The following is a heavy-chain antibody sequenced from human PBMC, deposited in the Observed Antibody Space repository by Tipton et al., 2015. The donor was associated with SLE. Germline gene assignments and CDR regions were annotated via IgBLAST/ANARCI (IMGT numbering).Heavy chain of an antibody. CDR3: ARIHPNNYGDYGPFDY. D-gene: IGHD4-17*01. CDR1: SYSISSGYY. Sequence: TLSLTCIVSSYSISSGYYWGWIRQPPGKGLEWIGSIYHSGSIYYSGNTYYNPSLESRVTISADTFKNQFSLKVTSVTAADTAVYFCARIHPNNYGDYGPFDYWGQGILVTASS. V-gene: IGHV4-38-2*02. J-gene: IGHJ4*02. CDR2: IYYSGNT.